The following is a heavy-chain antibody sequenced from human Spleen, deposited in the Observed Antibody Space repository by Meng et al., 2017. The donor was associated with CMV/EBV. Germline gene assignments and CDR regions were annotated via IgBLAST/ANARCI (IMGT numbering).Heavy chain of an antibody. D-gene: IGHD6-19*01. V-gene: IGHV3-11*01. J-gene: IGHJ4*02. CDR2: ISTSSTTI. CDR3: AKDRGSGWPLDH. Sequence: GGSLRLSCAASGFTFSDYYMTWIRQAPGKGLEWVSNISTSSTTIYYADSVKGRVTISRDNAKSSLYLQMNSLRAEDTAIYYCAKDRGSGWPLDHWGQGTRVTVSS. CDR1: GFTFSDYY.